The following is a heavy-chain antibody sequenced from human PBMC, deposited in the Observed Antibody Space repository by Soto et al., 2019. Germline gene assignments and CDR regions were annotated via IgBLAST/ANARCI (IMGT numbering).Heavy chain of an antibody. D-gene: IGHD3-10*01. V-gene: IGHV1-69*02. Sequence: QVQLVQSGAEVKRPGSSVKVSCKASGDTFNFYSINWVRQAPGLGLEWMGRVNPIVSMSNYAQKFQGRVTMTAYKSTSTAYMEPSSLRSEYTAIYYCASSYGSGYRAFDYWGQGALVTVSS. CDR2: VNPIVSMS. J-gene: IGHJ4*02. CDR1: GDTFNFYS. CDR3: ASSYGSGYRAFDY.